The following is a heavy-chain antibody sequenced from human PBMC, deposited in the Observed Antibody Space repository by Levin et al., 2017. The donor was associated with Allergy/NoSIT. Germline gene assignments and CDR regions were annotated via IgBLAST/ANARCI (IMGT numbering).Heavy chain of an antibody. J-gene: IGHJ2*01. CDR2: IGTAADK. CDR3: ARDGAVAGRFMANWDFNL. CDR1: GFTFSSYD. D-gene: IGHD6-19*01. Sequence: SCAASGFTFSSYDMHWVRQAPGKGLEWVASIGTAADKFYPDSVKGRFTISRENVMNSLYLQMSSLRADDTAVYYCARDGAVAGRFMANWDFNLWGRGTLVTVSS. V-gene: IGHV3-13*01.